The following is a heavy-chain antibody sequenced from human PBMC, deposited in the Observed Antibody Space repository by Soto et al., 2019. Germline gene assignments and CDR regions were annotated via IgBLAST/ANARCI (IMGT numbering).Heavy chain of an antibody. CDR3: TRAYGGNSGYYYYYGMDV. CDR2: IRSKAYGGTT. V-gene: IGHV3-49*04. J-gene: IGHJ6*02. CDR1: GFTFGDYV. D-gene: IGHD4-17*01. Sequence: GGSVRLSCTASGFTFGDYVMSWVRQAPGKGLEWVGFIRSKAYGGTTEYAASVKGRFTISRDDSKSIAYLQMNSLKTEDTAVYYCTRAYGGNSGYYYYYGMDVWGQGTTVTVSS.